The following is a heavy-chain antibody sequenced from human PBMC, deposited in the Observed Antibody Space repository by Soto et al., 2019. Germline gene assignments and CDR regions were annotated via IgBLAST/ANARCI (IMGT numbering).Heavy chain of an antibody. CDR1: GGSFSGYI. CDR3: TRGLFRGSSYSGSWYYFDS. D-gene: IGHD1-26*01. V-gene: IGHV4-34*01. CDR2: INHSGSS. J-gene: IGHJ4*02. Sequence: QVRLQQWGAGLLKPSETLSLTCAVSGGSFSGYIWTWIRQTPGKGLQWIGQINHSGSSIYNPSLKNRVTISTMSNNKFSLELSSVTAADTAVYYCTRGLFRGSSYSGSWYYFDSWGQGTMVTVSS.